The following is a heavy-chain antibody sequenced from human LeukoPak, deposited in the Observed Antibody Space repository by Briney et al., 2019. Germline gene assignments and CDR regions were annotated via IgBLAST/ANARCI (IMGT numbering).Heavy chain of an antibody. J-gene: IGHJ4*02. CDR1: GFTFSSYA. D-gene: IGHD2-15*01. Sequence: GRSLRLSCAASGFTFSSYAMHWVRQAPDKGLEWVAVISYDGSRKYYADSVKGRFTISRDNSKNTLYLQMNSLRAEDTAVFYCARVHPVVVTFDYWGQGTLVTVSS. CDR2: ISYDGSRK. V-gene: IGHV3-30*01. CDR3: ARVHPVVVTFDY.